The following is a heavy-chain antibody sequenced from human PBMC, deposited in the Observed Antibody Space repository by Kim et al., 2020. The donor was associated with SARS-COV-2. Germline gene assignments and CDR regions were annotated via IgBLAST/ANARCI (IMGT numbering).Heavy chain of an antibody. Sequence: SETLSLTCTVSGGSISSSYYYWGWIRQPPGKGLDWIGTDYYSGTSYYNPSLKRRVTISVDTSENQFFLKLTSVTAADAAVYYCARSYYDSLTGQHWFDA. V-gene: IGHV4-39*01. CDR2: DYYSGTS. D-gene: IGHD3-9*01. CDR3: ARSYYDSLTGQHWFDA. J-gene: IGHJ5*01. CDR1: GGSISSSYYY.